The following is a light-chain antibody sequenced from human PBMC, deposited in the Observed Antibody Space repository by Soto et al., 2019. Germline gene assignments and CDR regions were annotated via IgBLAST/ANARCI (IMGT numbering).Light chain of an antibody. V-gene: IGKV1-39*01. CDR2: AAS. CDR3: QQRYSTPLT. J-gene: IGKJ4*01. Sequence: DIQMTQSPSSLSASVGDRVTITCRASQSISSYLNWYQQKPGKAPKLLIYAASSLQSGVPSRFSGSGSGTDFTLTISSLQPEDFATYYCQQRYSTPLTFGGGTKVESK. CDR1: QSISSY.